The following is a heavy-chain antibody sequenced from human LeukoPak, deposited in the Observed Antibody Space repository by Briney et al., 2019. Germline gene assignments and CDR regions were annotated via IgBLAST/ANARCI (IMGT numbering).Heavy chain of an antibody. CDR1: GFTFSSYG. CDR2: IRYDGSNK. Sequence: GGSLRLSCAASGFTFSSYGMHWVRQAPGKGLEWVAFIRYDGSNKYYADSVKGRFTISRDNSKNTLYLQMNSLRAEDTAVYYCARCLYDTSGYYGGYYDNGMDVWGQGTTVTVSS. J-gene: IGHJ6*02. V-gene: IGHV3-30*02. D-gene: IGHD3-22*01. CDR3: ARCLYDTSGYYGGYYDNGMDV.